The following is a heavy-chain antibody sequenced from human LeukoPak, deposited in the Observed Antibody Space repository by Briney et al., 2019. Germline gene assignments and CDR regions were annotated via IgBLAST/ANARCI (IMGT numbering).Heavy chain of an antibody. Sequence: SETLSLTCAVYGGSFSGYYWSWIRQPPGKGLEWIGEINHSGSTNYNPSLKSRVTISVDTSKNQFSLKLSSVTAADTAVYYCARHAPILYYFDYWGQGTLVTVSS. V-gene: IGHV4-34*01. D-gene: IGHD2-2*02. J-gene: IGHJ4*02. CDR2: INHSGST. CDR1: GGSFSGYY. CDR3: ARHAPILYYFDY.